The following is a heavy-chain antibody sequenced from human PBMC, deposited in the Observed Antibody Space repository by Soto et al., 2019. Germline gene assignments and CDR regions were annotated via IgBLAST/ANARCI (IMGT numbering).Heavy chain of an antibody. CDR1: GFTFSSYG. CDR3: AKEGRGIVATMAY. J-gene: IGHJ4*02. D-gene: IGHD5-12*01. V-gene: IGHV3-30*18. Sequence: GGSLRLSCAASGFTFSSYGMHWVRQAPGKGLEWVAVISYDGSNKYYADSVKGRFTISRDNSKNTLYLQMNSLRAEDTAVYYCAKEGRGIVATMAYWGQGTLVTVSS. CDR2: ISYDGSNK.